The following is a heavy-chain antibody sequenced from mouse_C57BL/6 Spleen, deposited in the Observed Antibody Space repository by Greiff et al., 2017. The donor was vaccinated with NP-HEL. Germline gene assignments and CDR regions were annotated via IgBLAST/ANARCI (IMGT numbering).Heavy chain of an antibody. CDR1: GYTFTSYW. V-gene: IGHV1-52*01. CDR2: IDPSDSET. Sequence: QVHVKQPGAELVRPGSSVKLSCKASGYTFTSYWMHWVKQRPIQGLEWIGNIDPSDSETHYNQKFKDKATLTVDKSSSTAYMQLSSLTSEDSAVYYCARGYSYYFDYWGQGTTLTVSS. CDR3: ARGYSYYFDY. J-gene: IGHJ2*01. D-gene: IGHD2-3*01.